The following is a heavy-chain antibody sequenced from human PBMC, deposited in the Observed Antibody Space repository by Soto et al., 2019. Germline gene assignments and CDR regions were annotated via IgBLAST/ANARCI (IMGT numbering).Heavy chain of an antibody. Sequence: GGSLRLSCAASGFTFSSYGMHWVRQAPGKGLEWVAVIWYDGSNKYYADSVKGRFTISRDNSKNTLYLQMNTLRADDAAVYYCARGQAVASYYYGMDVWGQGTTVTVSS. J-gene: IGHJ6*02. V-gene: IGHV3-33*01. CDR3: ARGQAVASYYYGMDV. CDR2: IWYDGSNK. D-gene: IGHD6-19*01. CDR1: GFTFSSYG.